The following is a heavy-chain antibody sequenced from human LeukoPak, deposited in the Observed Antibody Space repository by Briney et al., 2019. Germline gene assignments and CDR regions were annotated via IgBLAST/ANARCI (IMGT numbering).Heavy chain of an antibody. V-gene: IGHV4-34*01. J-gene: IGHJ4*02. Sequence: SETLSLTCAGYGGSFSGYYWSWIRQPPGKGREWIGEINHSGSTNYNPSLKSRVTISVDTSKNQFSLKLSSVTAADTAVYYCASRSGGHWGQGTLVTVSS. D-gene: IGHD2-15*01. CDR3: ASRSGGH. CDR1: GGSFSGYY. CDR2: INHSGST.